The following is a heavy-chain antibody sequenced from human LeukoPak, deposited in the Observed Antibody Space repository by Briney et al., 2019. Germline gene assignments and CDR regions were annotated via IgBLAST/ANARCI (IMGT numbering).Heavy chain of an antibody. Sequence: PGGSLRLSCAPSGFTFSSYGMHWVRQAPGKGLEWVSAITGNGVYTYYADSVKGRFTISRDNSKSTLSLQMKSLRAEDTAVCYCARSYCGGDCGWGPGTLVIVSS. CDR3: ARSYCGGDCG. CDR2: ITGNGVYT. J-gene: IGHJ4*02. CDR1: GFTFSSYG. V-gene: IGHV3-23*01. D-gene: IGHD2-21*02.